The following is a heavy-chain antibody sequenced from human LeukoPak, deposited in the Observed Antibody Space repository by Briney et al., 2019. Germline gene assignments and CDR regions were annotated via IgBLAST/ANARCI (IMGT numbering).Heavy chain of an antibody. D-gene: IGHD4-17*01. V-gene: IGHV4-38-2*02. CDR2: VDPSGNT. J-gene: IGHJ4*02. Sequence: PSEPLSLTCTVSAYSVTSDYFWGWIRQPPGKGLEWISNVDPSGNTYYNPSLKSRATISLDTSKKDFSLKLTSVTAADTAIYYCATVRASHYGDWFFDYWGQGTLVTVSS. CDR3: ATVRASHYGDWFFDY. CDR1: AYSVTSDYF.